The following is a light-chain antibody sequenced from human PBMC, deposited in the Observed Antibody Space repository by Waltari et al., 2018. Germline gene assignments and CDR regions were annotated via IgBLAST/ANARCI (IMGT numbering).Light chain of an antibody. V-gene: IGKV1-NL1*01. J-gene: IGKJ2*01. CDR3: QQYYYTPYT. CDR1: HGIRNA. Sequence: NQMTQSPSSLCASVGDKVTITCRASHGIRNALAWHHQKPGKAPKLLRYGASRLESGIPPRFSGSGSGTDYTLTISSLQPDDFATYYCQQYYYTPYTFGQGTKLDIK. CDR2: GAS.